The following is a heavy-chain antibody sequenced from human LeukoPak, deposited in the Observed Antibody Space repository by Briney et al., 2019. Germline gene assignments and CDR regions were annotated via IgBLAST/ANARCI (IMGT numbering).Heavy chain of an antibody. D-gene: IGHD1-26*01. CDR2: FLYSGTT. CDR1: NGAVKNYY. J-gene: IGHJ4*02. Sequence: SETLSLTCSVSNGAVKNYYWTWIRQPPGQGLEWIGDFLYSGTTTYRASLDSRLIISVDNSKNTVSLKLFSVTAADTAVYYCATLVYSGSRYHFDTWGQGTLVTVSS. CDR3: ATLVYSGSRYHFDT. V-gene: IGHV4-59*02.